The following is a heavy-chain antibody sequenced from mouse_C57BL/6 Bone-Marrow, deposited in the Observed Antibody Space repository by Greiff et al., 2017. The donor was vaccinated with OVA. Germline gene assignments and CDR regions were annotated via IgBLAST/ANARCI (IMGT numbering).Heavy chain of an antibody. D-gene: IGHD1-1*01. J-gene: IGHJ2*01. CDR1: GYTFTSYW. V-gene: IGHV1-64*01. CDR2: IHPNSGST. CDR3: AREGYSSLDY. Sequence: VQLQQPGAELVKPGASVKLSCKASGYTFTSYWMHWVKQRPGQGLEWIGMIHPNSGSTNYNEKFKSKATLTVDKSSITAYMQLSGLTSEDAAVYYCAREGYSSLDYWGEGTTLTVSS.